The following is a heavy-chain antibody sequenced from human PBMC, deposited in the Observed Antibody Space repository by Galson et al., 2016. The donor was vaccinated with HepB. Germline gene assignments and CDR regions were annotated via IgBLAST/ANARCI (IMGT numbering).Heavy chain of an antibody. CDR3: AKEMSLSTGRPLDY. CDR2: ISRDGALT. J-gene: IGHJ4*02. Sequence: SLRLSCAASRFTFSNYAMTWVRQAPGKGLEWVSVISRDGALTYYAESLKGRFTVSRDNSRNTLYLHVNSLRAEDTALYYCAKEMSLSTGRPLDYWGQGTLVTVSS. D-gene: IGHD1-14*01. V-gene: IGHV3-23*01. CDR1: RFTFSNYA.